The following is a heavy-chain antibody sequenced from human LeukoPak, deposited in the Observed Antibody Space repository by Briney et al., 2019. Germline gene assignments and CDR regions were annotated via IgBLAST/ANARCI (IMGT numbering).Heavy chain of an antibody. J-gene: IGHJ4*02. V-gene: IGHV1-46*01. CDR1: GYTFTGYY. Sequence: GASVKVSCKASGYTFTGYYMHWVRQAPGQGLEWMGIINPSGGSTSYAQKFQGRVTMTRDMSTSTVYMELSSLRSEDTAVYYCASLSRTSALRDYWGQGTLVTVSS. D-gene: IGHD1-7*01. CDR2: INPSGGST. CDR3: ASLSRTSALRDY.